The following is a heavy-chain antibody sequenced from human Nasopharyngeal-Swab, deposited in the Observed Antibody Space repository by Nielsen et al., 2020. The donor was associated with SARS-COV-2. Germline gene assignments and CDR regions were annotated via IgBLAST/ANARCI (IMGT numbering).Heavy chain of an antibody. Sequence: GESLKISCAASGFTFSSYGMHWVRQAPGKGLEWVAVISYDGSNKYYADSVKGRFTISRDNSKNTLYLQMNSLRAEDTAVYYCAKPQYDSSGYYYEGYFDYWGQGTLVTVSS. CDR3: AKPQYDSSGYYYEGYFDY. CDR2: ISYDGSNK. D-gene: IGHD3-22*01. CDR1: GFTFSSYG. J-gene: IGHJ4*02. V-gene: IGHV3-30*18.